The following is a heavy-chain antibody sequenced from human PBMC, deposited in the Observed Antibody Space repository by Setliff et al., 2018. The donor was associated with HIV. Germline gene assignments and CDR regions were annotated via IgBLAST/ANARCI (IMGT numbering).Heavy chain of an antibody. CDR1: GYIFTDYY. CDR3: AADNYNCNSFDS. CDR2: INPNGGYT. D-gene: IGHD3-3*01. Sequence: GASVKVSCKASGYIFTDYYIHWVRQAPGQGLEWMGWINPNGGYTNYAQKFLGRVTMTQVTSFTTAYLELSRLGSDDTAVYYCAADNYNCNSFDSWGQGSLVTVSS. J-gene: IGHJ4*02. V-gene: IGHV1-2*02.